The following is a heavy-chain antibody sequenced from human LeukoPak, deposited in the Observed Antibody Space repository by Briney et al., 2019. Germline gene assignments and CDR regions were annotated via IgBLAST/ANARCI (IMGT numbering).Heavy chain of an antibody. V-gene: IGHV1-2*04. J-gene: IGHJ4*02. Sequence: ASVNVSCKASGYTFTGYYMHWVRQAPGQGLEWMGWINPNSGGTNYAQKFQGWVTMTRDTSISTAYMELSRLRSDDTAVYYCARDSYYYGSGSYLDYWGQGTLVTVSS. D-gene: IGHD3-10*01. CDR1: GYTFTGYY. CDR3: ARDSYYYGSGSYLDY. CDR2: INPNSGGT.